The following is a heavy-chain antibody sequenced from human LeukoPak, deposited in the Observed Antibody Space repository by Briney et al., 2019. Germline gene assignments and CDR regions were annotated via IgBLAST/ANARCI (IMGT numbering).Heavy chain of an antibody. CDR3: ARDLHGAHYFDY. D-gene: IGHD4-17*01. Sequence: ASVKVSCKASGYTFTNYAISWVRQAPGQGLEWMGWISAYNDNINYAQKLQGRVTMTTDTSTSTAYMGLRSLRSDDTAVYYCARDLHGAHYFDYWGQGTLVTVSS. CDR2: ISAYNDNI. J-gene: IGHJ4*02. CDR1: GYTFTNYA. V-gene: IGHV1-18*01.